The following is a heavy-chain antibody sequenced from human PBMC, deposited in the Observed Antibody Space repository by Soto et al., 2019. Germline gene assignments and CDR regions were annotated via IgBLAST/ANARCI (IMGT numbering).Heavy chain of an antibody. CDR1: GGSISSYY. D-gene: IGHD6-19*01. J-gene: IGHJ4*02. CDR3: VRHGGIAVAVIFDY. CDR2: IYYSGST. V-gene: IGHV4-59*08. Sequence: SETLSLTCTVSGGSISSYYWSWIRQPPGKGLEWIGYIYYSGSTNYNPSLKSRVTISVDTSKNQFSLKLSSVTAADTAVYYCVRHGGIAVAVIFDYWGQGTLVTVSS.